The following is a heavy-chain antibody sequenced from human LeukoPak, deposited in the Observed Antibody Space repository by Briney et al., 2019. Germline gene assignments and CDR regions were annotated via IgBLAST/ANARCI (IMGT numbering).Heavy chain of an antibody. V-gene: IGHV3-23*01. D-gene: IGHD3-16*01. Sequence: GGSLRLSCAVSGFTFSDYAMSWVRQAPGRGLEWVSGIGGHETDTHYADSVRGRFTISRDNSKSTLYLQMNSLRAEDTAAYYCAKDRQSRNNVWDPFDIWGQGTMVTVSS. CDR1: GFTFSDYA. CDR3: AKDRQSRNNVWDPFDI. J-gene: IGHJ3*02. CDR2: IGGHETDT.